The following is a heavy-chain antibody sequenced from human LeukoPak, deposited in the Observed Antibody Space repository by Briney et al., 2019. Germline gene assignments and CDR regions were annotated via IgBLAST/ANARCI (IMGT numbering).Heavy chain of an antibody. J-gene: IGHJ4*02. CDR3: ARDQYNVNDS. Sequence: ASVKVSCKASGYRFTGYNIDWVRQAPGQRPEWMGRINAENGDTKYSQKFQGRVTITRDAFASTSYMELSSLRSEDTAVYYCARDQYNVNDSWGQGTLVTVSS. V-gene: IGHV1-3*01. CDR1: GYRFTGYN. D-gene: IGHD1-14*01. CDR2: INAENGDT.